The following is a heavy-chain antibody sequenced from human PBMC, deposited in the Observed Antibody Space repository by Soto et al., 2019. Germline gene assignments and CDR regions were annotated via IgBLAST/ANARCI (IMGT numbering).Heavy chain of an antibody. J-gene: IGHJ4*02. CDR1: GFTFNSYA. Sequence: EVHLLESGGGLVQPGGSLRLSCVASGFTFNSYAMSWVRQAPGKGLEWVSSISGSGGNTNYADSVKGRFTISRDNSKNTLYLQMKSMRTEDTDVSYCEKVGWVGPTKAECGDYWGQGTLVTVSS. CDR2: ISGSGGNT. V-gene: IGHV3-23*01. D-gene: IGHD1-26*01. CDR3: EKVGWVGPTKAECGDY.